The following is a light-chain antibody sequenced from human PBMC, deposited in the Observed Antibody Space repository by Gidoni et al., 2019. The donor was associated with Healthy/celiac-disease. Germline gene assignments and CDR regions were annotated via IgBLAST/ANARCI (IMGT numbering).Light chain of an antibody. CDR2: DAS. CDR1: QSVSSY. CDR3: QQRSNWPLCS. V-gene: IGKV3-11*01. J-gene: IGKJ2*04. Sequence: EIVLTQSPATLSLSPGERATLSCRASQSVSSYLAWSQQKPGQAPRLLIYDASNRATGIPARFSGSGSGTDFTLTISSLEPEDFAVYYCQQRSNWPLCSFGQGTKLEIK.